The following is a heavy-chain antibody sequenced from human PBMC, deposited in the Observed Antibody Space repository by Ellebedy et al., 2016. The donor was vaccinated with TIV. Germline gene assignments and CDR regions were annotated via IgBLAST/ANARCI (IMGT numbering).Heavy chain of an antibody. V-gene: IGHV1-18*04. D-gene: IGHD3-9*01. J-gene: IGHJ4*02. CDR1: GYTFTNHG. Sequence: ASVKVSCKASGYTFTNHGISWVRQAPGQGLEWMGWISVHNGNANYAQKFRGRVTMTADTSTDTAYMELRSLRPDDTAVYYCARYSYDILTGDNARFDNWGQGTLVTVSS. CDR3: ARYSYDILTGDNARFDN. CDR2: ISVHNGNA.